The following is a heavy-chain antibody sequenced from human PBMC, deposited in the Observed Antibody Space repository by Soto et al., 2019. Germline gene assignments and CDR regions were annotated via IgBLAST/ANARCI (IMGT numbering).Heavy chain of an antibody. CDR3: ARDARNADYDY. Sequence: EVQLVESGGGLVQPGGSLKLSCAVSGFTFSSHAMNWVRQAPGKGLEWVAYIHGTRSIMYYAVSVKGRFTISRDNAKNSLYLQMDSLRDEDTALYYCARDARNADYDYWGQGTLVTVSS. V-gene: IGHV3-48*02. CDR2: IHGTRSIM. J-gene: IGHJ4*02. CDR1: GFTFSSHA. D-gene: IGHD3-16*01.